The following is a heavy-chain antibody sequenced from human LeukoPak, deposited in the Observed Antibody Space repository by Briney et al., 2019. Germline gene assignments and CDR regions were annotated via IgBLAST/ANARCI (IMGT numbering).Heavy chain of an antibody. D-gene: IGHD2-15*01. CDR2: INPNSGGT. CDR3: ARESRERYCSGGSCPYYFDY. J-gene: IGHJ4*02. V-gene: IGHV1-2*02. CDR1: GYTFTGYY. Sequence: ASVKVSCKASGYTFTGYYIHWVRQAPGQGFEWMGWINPNSGGTNYAQKFQGRVTMTRDTSISTAYMELSRLRSDDTAVYYCARESRERYCSGGSCPYYFDYWGQGTLVTVSS.